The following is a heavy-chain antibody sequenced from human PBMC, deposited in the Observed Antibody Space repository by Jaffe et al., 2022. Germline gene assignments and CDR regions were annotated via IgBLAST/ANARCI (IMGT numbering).Heavy chain of an antibody. J-gene: IGHJ4*02. V-gene: IGHV3-13*01. CDR3: ARVSSSSSYYFDY. CDR2: IGTAGDT. D-gene: IGHD6-6*01. CDR1: GFTFSSYD. Sequence: EVQLVESGGGLVQPGGSLRLSCAASGFTFSSYDMHWVRQATGKGLEWVSAIGTAGDTYYPGSVKGRFTISRENAKNSLYLQMNSLRAGDTAVYYCARVSSSSSYYFDYWGQGTLVTVSS.